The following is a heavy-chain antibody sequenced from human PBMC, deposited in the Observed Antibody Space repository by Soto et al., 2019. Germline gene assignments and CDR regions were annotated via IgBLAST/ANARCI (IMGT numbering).Heavy chain of an antibody. J-gene: IGHJ4*02. CDR3: ARDSPARQHFVRFDS. CDR1: GFPFGSYG. CDR2: VYSDGST. Sequence: GGCLRVACAASGFPFGSYGMQWVRQAPGKGLEWVSLVYSDGSTSYADSVRGRFTISRDNSKNTLYLQMNSLTVEDTAVYYCARDSPARQHFVRFDSWGQGTLVTVSS. V-gene: IGHV3-NL1*01. D-gene: IGHD3-3*02.